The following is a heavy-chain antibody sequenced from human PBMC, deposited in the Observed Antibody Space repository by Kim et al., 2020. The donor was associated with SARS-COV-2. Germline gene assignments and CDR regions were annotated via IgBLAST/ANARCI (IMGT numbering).Heavy chain of an antibody. CDR1: GFTVSTKC. J-gene: IGHJ4*02. V-gene: IGHV3-53*01. D-gene: IGHD1-20*01. CDR3: AKERPVYNGKTILGLDD. CDR2: IYAGGNT. Sequence: GGSLRLSCAASGFTVSTKCMSWVRQAPGKGLEWVSLIYAGGNTYYADSVKGRFAISRDISQNTLYLHMNSLRAEDTAIYYCAKERPVYNGKTILGLDDWGQGTLVTVSS.